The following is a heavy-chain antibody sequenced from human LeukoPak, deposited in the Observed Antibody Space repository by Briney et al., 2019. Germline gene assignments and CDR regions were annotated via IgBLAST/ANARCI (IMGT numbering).Heavy chain of an antibody. D-gene: IGHD1-14*01. J-gene: IGHJ3*02. CDR1: GFTFSSYA. V-gene: IGHV3-74*01. CDR3: ARVGPGVLAAFDI. CDR2: INSDWSST. Sequence: GGSLRLSCAASGFTFSSYAMNWVRQAPGKGLVWVSRINSDWSSTSYADSVKGRFTISRDNAKNTLYLQMNSLRAEDTAVYYCARVGPGVLAAFDIWGQGTMVTVSS.